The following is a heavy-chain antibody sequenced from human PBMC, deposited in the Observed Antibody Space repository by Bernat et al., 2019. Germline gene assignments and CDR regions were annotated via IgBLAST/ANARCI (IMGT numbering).Heavy chain of an antibody. D-gene: IGHD1-7*01. CDR2: ISGNGIDT. CDR3: AKSATGTTFGSHY. V-gene: IGHV3-23*01. Sequence: EVQLMESGGGLVQPGGSLRLSCAASGFTFSNHAMNWVRQAPGKGLEWVSGISGNGIDTYYADSVKGRFTSSRDNSKNTMYLQPNSLRAEDTAVYYCAKSATGTTFGSHYWGQGTLVTVSS. J-gene: IGHJ4*02. CDR1: GFTFSNHA.